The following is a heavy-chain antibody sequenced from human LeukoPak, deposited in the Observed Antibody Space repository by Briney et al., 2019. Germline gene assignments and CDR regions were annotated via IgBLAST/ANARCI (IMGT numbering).Heavy chain of an antibody. CDR1: GYTFTGYY. CDR3: ARDNGYCSSTSCLNAFDI. D-gene: IGHD2-2*01. CDR2: INPNSGGT. Sequence: ASVKVSCKASGYTFTGYYMHWVRQAPGQGLEWMEWINPNSGGTNYAQKFQGWVTMTRDTSISTAYMELSRLRSDDTAVYYCARDNGYCSSTSCLNAFDIWGQGTMVTVSS. V-gene: IGHV1-2*04. J-gene: IGHJ3*02.